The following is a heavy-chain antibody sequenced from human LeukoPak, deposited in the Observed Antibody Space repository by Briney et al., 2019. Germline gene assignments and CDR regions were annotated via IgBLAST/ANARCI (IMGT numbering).Heavy chain of an antibody. V-gene: IGHV3-9*01. Sequence: GRSLRLSCAASGFTFDDYAMHWVRHAPGKGLEWVSGISWNSGRKGYADSVKGRFTISRDNAKNSLYLQMNSLRPEDTAFYYCAKDGQVLLFASGRNWFDPWGQGTLVTVSS. D-gene: IGHD3-10*01. CDR2: ISWNSGRK. CDR1: GFTFDDYA. CDR3: AKDGQVLLFASGRNWFDP. J-gene: IGHJ5*02.